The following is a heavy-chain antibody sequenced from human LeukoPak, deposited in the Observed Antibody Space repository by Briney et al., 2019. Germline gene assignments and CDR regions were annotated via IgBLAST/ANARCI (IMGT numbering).Heavy chain of an antibody. CDR1: GYSVTSYW. Sequence: GESLKISCKGSGYSVTSYWISWVRQMPGKGLEWMGRIDPSDSYTNYSPSFQGHVTISADKSISTAYLQWSSLKASDTAMYYCARHGVGATGWFDPWGQGTLVTVSS. D-gene: IGHD1-26*01. J-gene: IGHJ5*02. V-gene: IGHV5-10-1*01. CDR3: ARHGVGATGWFDP. CDR2: IDPSDSYT.